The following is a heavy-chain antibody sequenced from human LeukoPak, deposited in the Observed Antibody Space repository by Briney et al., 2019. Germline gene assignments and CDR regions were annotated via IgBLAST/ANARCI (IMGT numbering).Heavy chain of an antibody. Sequence: PGGSLRLSCAASGLTFSSYSMGWVRQAPGKGLEWVANIKQDGSEKYYVDSVKGRFTNSRDNAKNSLYLQMNSLRAEDTAIYYCTITRRGELDYWGQGTLVTVSS. J-gene: IGHJ4*02. CDR2: IKQDGSEK. V-gene: IGHV3-7*01. CDR1: GLTFSSYS. D-gene: IGHD3-10*01. CDR3: TITRRGELDY.